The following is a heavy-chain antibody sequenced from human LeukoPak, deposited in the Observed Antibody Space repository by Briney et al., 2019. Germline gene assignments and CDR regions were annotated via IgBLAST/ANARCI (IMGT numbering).Heavy chain of an antibody. CDR3: ARGYGVPPKVGY. V-gene: IGHV3-30*03. Sequence: GGSLRLSCAASGFTFSSYAMHWVRQAPGKGLEWVAVISYGGNNEYYADSVKGRFTISRDNSKNTVYLQMNSLRTEDTAMYYCARGYGVPPKVGYWGQGTLVTVSS. CDR1: GFTFSSYA. D-gene: IGHD4-17*01. CDR2: ISYGGNNE. J-gene: IGHJ4*02.